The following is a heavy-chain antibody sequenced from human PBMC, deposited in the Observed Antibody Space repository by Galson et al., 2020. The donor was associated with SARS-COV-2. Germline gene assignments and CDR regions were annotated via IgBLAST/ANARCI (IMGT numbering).Heavy chain of an antibody. Sequence: KMSGPTLVKPTQTLTLTCTFSGFSLSTSGVGVGWIRQPPGKALEWLALIYWDDDKRYSPSLKSRLTITKDTSKNQVVLTMTNMDPVDTATDYCAHRRSALWLGGSLDYWGQGTLVTVSS. D-gene: IGHD3-10*01. CDR3: AHRRSALWLGGSLDY. CDR2: IYWDDDK. J-gene: IGHJ4*02. V-gene: IGHV2-5*02. CDR1: GFSLSTSGVG.